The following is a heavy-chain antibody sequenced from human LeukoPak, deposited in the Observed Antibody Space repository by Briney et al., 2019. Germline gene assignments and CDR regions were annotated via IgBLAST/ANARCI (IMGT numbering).Heavy chain of an antibody. J-gene: IGHJ4*02. CDR2: IYHSGST. V-gene: IGHV4-38-2*02. Sequence: SETLSLTCTVSGYSISSGYYWGWIRQPPGKGLEWIGSIYHSGSTYYNPSLKSRVTISVDTSKNQFSLKLSSVTAADTAVYYCARSYDYVWGSYRYPGYWGQGTLVTVSS. CDR3: ARSYDYVWGSYRYPGY. CDR1: GYSISSGYY. D-gene: IGHD3-16*02.